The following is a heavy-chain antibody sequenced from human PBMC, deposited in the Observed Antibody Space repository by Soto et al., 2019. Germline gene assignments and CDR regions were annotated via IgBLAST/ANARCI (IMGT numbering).Heavy chain of an antibody. D-gene: IGHD6-13*01. CDR1: GFTVSTYT. CDR2: IISGGVST. J-gene: IGHJ4*02. Sequence: GGSLRLSCSASGFTVSTYTMGWVRLAPGKGLEWVSTIISGGVSTEYADSVTGRFSITRDNSENIVYLQMNSLRAEDTAVYYCAKSSSSWYFDYWGQGTLVTVSS. V-gene: IGHV3-23*01. CDR3: AKSSSSWYFDY.